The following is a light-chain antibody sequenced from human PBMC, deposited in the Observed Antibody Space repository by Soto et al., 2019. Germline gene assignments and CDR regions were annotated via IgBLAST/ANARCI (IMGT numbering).Light chain of an antibody. V-gene: IGKV1-5*01. CDR1: QTISSW. Sequence: DIPLSQSRSTLTRSVGDRVTITCRASQTISSWLAWYQQKPGKAPKLLIYAASTLQSGVPSRFSGSGSGTDFTLTISCLQSEDFATYYCQQYYIYPQTFGQGTKVDIK. CDR2: AAS. CDR3: QQYYIYPQT. J-gene: IGKJ1*01.